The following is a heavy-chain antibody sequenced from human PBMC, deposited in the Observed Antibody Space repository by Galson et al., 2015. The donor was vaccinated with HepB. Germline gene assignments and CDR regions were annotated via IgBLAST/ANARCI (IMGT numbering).Heavy chain of an antibody. Sequence: QSGAEVKKPGESLKISCKGSGYRFTNYWIAWVRQMPGKGLEWMGIIYPGDSDTKYSPSFQGQVTFSADKSISTAYLQWSSLKASDTAIYYCARLLAVAGKDLYGMDVWGQGTTVTVSS. CDR3: ARLLAVAGKDLYGMDV. CDR1: GYRFTNYW. D-gene: IGHD6-19*01. J-gene: IGHJ6*02. V-gene: IGHV5-51*03. CDR2: IYPGDSDT.